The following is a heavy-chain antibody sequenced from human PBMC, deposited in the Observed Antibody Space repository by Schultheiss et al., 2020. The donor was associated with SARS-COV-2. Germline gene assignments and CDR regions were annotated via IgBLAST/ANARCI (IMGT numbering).Heavy chain of an antibody. CDR1: GFSLSTSGVG. CDR3: ARTYSYGQSFDY. Sequence: SGPTLVKPTQTLTLTCTFSGFSLSTSGVGVGWIRQPPGRALEWLALIAWDDAKYYSTSLKTRLTISKDTSKSQVVLTMTNMDPVDTATYYCARTYSYGQSFDYWGQGTLVTVSS. CDR2: IAWDDAK. J-gene: IGHJ4*02. V-gene: IGHV2-70*01. D-gene: IGHD5-18*01.